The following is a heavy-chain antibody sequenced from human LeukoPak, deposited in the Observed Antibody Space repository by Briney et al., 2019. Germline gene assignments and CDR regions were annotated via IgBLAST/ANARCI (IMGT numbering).Heavy chain of an antibody. Sequence: GGSLRLSCAASGFTFSSYSMNWVRQAPGKGLEWVSHITASGTAMLYADSVKGRFTISRDNAKNSLYLQMNSLRDEDTAVYYCASSGSYRFDYWGQGTLVTVSS. D-gene: IGHD1-26*01. CDR1: GFTFSSYS. CDR3: ASSGSYRFDY. J-gene: IGHJ4*02. V-gene: IGHV3-48*02. CDR2: ITASGTAM.